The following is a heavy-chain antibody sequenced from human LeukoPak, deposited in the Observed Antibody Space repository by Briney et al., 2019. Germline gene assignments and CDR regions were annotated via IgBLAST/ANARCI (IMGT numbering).Heavy chain of an antibody. D-gene: IGHD1-1*01. CDR3: ARWVQLSGGYLDS. J-gene: IGHJ4*02. CDR2: IRHFGNA. V-gene: IGHV4-34*01. CDR1: GMPFTDYY. Sequence: SETLSLTFDIHGMPFTDYYWTWIRQPPGRGLEWSGEIRHFGNANYNPSLSSRVTISLETSHNQISVWLTSVTATRTPLYVFARWVQLSGGYLDSWGEGTLVTLPS.